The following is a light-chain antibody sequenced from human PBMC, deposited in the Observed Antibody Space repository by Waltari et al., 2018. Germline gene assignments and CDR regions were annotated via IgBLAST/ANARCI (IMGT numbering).Light chain of an antibody. CDR3: QHYVSFPAT. CDR2: HAS. Sequence: EIVLTQSPGTLSLSPGERATLSCRASQSVSKYLAWYQQKPGQAPRLLIYHASTRAAGIPDRFSGSGYGTDFSLTISRLEAEDFAVYYCQHYVSFPATFGQGTKVEIK. J-gene: IGKJ1*01. V-gene: IGKV3-20*01. CDR1: QSVSKY.